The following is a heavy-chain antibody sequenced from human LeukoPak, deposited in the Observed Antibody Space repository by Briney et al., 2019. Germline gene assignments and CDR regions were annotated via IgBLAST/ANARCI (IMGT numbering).Heavy chain of an antibody. Sequence: AGGSLRLSCAASGFTFSSYSMNWVRQAPGKGLEWVSYISSSSSTIYYADSVKGRFTISRDNAKNSLYVQMNSLRAEDTALYYCARVSDISVAAYFDYWGQGTLVTVSS. CDR3: ARVSDISVAAYFDY. D-gene: IGHD6-19*01. CDR2: ISSSSSTI. CDR1: GFTFSSYS. V-gene: IGHV3-48*01. J-gene: IGHJ4*02.